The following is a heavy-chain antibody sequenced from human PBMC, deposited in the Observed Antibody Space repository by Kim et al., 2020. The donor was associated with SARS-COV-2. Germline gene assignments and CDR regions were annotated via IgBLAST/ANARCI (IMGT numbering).Heavy chain of an antibody. CDR1: GFTFSSYG. CDR3: AKDPAYSSSLPGLYGMDV. V-gene: IGHV3-30*18. CDR2: ISYDGSNK. D-gene: IGHD6-13*01. J-gene: IGHJ6*02. Sequence: GGSLRLSCAASGFTFSSYGMHWVRQAPGKGLEWVAVISYDGSNKYYADSVKGRFTISRDNSKNTLYLQMNSLRAEDTAVYYCAKDPAYSSSLPGLYGMDVWGQGTTVTVSS.